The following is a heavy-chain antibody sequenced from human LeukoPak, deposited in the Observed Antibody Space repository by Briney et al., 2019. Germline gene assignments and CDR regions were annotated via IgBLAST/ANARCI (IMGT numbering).Heavy chain of an antibody. J-gene: IGHJ4*02. CDR1: GFTFSSYG. Sequence: GGSLRLSCAASGFTFSSYGMHWVRQAPGKGLEWVAVIWYDGSNKYYADSVEGRFTISRDNSKSTLYLQMNSLRAEDTAVYYCARGKGVVPAAPDYWGQGTLVTVSS. CDR2: IWYDGSNK. D-gene: IGHD2-2*01. CDR3: ARGKGVVPAAPDY. V-gene: IGHV3-33*01.